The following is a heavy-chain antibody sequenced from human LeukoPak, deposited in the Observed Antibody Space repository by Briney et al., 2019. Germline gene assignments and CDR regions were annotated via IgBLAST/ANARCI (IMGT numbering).Heavy chain of an antibody. D-gene: IGHD3-9*01. CDR1: DFSVGSNY. J-gene: IGHJ4*02. CDR3: ARGSTLRYFDWLVDY. Sequence: GGSLRLSCAASDFSVGSNYMTWVRQAPGKGLEWVSLIYSVGTTFYADSVKGRFTISRDTSKNTLYLQMGSLRAEDMAVYYCARGSTLRYFDWLVDYWGQGTLVTVSS. V-gene: IGHV3-66*01. CDR2: IYSVGTT.